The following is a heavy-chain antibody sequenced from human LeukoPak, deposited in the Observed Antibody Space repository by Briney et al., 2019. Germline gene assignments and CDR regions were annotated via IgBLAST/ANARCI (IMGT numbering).Heavy chain of an antibody. D-gene: IGHD2-2*02. Sequence: GGSLRLSCAASGFTFSSYWMSWVRQAPGKGLEWVSSISSSSSYIYYADSVKGRFTISRDNAKNSLYLQMNSLRAEDTAVYYCARGAGRYCSSTSCYTIHAFDIWGQGTMVTVSS. CDR3: ARGAGRYCSSTSCYTIHAFDI. CDR2: ISSSSSYI. J-gene: IGHJ3*02. V-gene: IGHV3-21*01. CDR1: GFTFSSYW.